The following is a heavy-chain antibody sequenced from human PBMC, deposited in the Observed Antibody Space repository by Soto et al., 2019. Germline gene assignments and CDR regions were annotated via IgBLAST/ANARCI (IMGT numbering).Heavy chain of an antibody. CDR2: ITYDGSRK. D-gene: IGHD1-26*01. V-gene: IGHV3-30*04. J-gene: IGHJ3*02. CDR1: GFTFSSFA. Sequence: QVQLVESGGGVVQPGGSLRLSCAASGFTFSSFAMHWVRQAPGKGLEWMAVITYDGSRKSHADSVKGRFTISRDDSKSTLYLQMNSLRPEDTAVYYCVRDLSGRWTFDIWGQGTMVTVSS. CDR3: VRDLSGRWTFDI.